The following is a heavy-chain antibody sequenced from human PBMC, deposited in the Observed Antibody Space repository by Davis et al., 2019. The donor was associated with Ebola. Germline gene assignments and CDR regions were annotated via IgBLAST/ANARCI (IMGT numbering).Heavy chain of an antibody. CDR1: GFTFSSYG. CDR2: ISYDGSNK. Sequence: GSLKISCAASGFTFSSYGMHWVRQAPGKGLEWVAVISYDGSNKYYADSVKGRFTISRDNSKNTLYLQMNSLRAEDTAVYYCAGEAYSGTLRFDYWGQGTLVTVSS. CDR3: AGEAYSGTLRFDY. D-gene: IGHD1-26*01. J-gene: IGHJ4*02. V-gene: IGHV3-30*03.